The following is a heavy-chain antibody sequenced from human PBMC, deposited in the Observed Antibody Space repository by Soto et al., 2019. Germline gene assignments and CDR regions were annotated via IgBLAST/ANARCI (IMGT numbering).Heavy chain of an antibody. Sequence: SPTLSLTCAISGDSVSSNSAAWNWIRQSPSRGLEWLGRTYYRSKWYNDYAVSVKSRITINPDTSKNQFSLQLNSVTPEDTAVYYCARDLYSSSWYYYYGMDVWGQGTTVTVSS. CDR2: TYYRSKWYN. CDR3: ARDLYSSSWYYYYGMDV. V-gene: IGHV6-1*01. J-gene: IGHJ6*02. CDR1: GDSVSSNSAA. D-gene: IGHD6-13*01.